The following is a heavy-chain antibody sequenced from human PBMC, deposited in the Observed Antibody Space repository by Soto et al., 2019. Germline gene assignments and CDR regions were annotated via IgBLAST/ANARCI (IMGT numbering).Heavy chain of an antibody. CDR3: AKSGLVQYIAGGIGNFQL. CDR2: ISYDGSNK. CDR1: GFTFSSYG. V-gene: IGHV3-30*18. D-gene: IGHD3-10*01. J-gene: IGHJ1*01. Sequence: QVQLVESGGGVVQPGRSLRLSCAASGFTFSSYGMHWVRQAPGKGLEWVAVISYDGSNKYYADAVKGRFTISRDNSKNTLELQMTSLRVEDTAVYYCAKSGLVQYIAGGIGNFQLWGQGTLVTVSS.